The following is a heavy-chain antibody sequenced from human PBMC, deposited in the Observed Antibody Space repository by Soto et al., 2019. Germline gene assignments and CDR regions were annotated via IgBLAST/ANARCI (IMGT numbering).Heavy chain of an antibody. J-gene: IGHJ3*02. CDR1: GGSFSGYY. Sequence: SETLSLTCAVYGGSFSGYYWSWIRQPPGKGLEWIGEINHSGSTNYNPSLKSRVSISLDTSMNHFSLKLSSVTAADTAVYYCARTYDDSGPNSGGYGFDIWGQGTMVTVSS. CDR2: INHSGST. D-gene: IGHD3-22*01. CDR3: ARTYDDSGPNSGGYGFDI. V-gene: IGHV4-34*01.